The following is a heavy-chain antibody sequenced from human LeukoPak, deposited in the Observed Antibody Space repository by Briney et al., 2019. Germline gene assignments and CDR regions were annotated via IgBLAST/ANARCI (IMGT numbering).Heavy chain of an antibody. Sequence: SQTLSLTCAISGDSVSSNSATWNWISQSGSRGLEWLGRTYYKSKWYNEYAISVRSRITINPDTSKNQFSLQLNSVTPEDTAVYYCARSHNGYVDYWGQGTLVTVSS. D-gene: IGHD2-8*01. CDR3: ARSHNGYVDY. CDR2: TYYKSKWYN. CDR1: GDSVSSNSAT. J-gene: IGHJ4*02. V-gene: IGHV6-1*01.